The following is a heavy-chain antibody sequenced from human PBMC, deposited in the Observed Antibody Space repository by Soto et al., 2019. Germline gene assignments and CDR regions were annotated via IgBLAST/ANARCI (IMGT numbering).Heavy chain of an antibody. J-gene: IGHJ6*02. Sequence: RASVKVSCKASGYTFTSYAMHWVRQAPGQRLEWMGWINAGNGNTKYSQKFQGRVTITRDTSASTAYMELSSLRSEDTAVYYCALRAPGPYYGILEGMDGWGQRTTVTVSS. V-gene: IGHV1-3*01. CDR3: ALRAPGPYYGILEGMDG. CDR2: INAGNGNT. D-gene: IGHD3-9*01. CDR1: GYTFTSYA.